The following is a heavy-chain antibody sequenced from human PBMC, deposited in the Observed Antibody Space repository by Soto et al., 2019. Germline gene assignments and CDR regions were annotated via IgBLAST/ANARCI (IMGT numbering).Heavy chain of an antibody. CDR2: ISAYNGDT. J-gene: IGHJ4*02. D-gene: IGHD6-19*01. Sequence: QVRLVQSGPEVQKPGASVKVSCKASGYTFNKYSISWVRQAPGQGLEWMGWISAYNGDTNYAHQLQGRVTLSTDTFTSTAYMELRNLRSDDTAMYYCARDHAGSGWFRFDSWGQGTLVTVSS. CDR3: ARDHAGSGWFRFDS. CDR1: GYTFNKYS. V-gene: IGHV1-18*01.